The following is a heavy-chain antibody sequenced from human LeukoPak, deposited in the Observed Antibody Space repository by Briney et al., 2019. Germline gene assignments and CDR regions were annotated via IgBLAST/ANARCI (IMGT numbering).Heavy chain of an antibody. CDR2: ISSSSSYI. Sequence: GGTLRLSCAASGFSFSNYGMSWVRQAPGKGLEWVSSISSSSSYIYYADSVKGRFTISRDNAKNSLYLQMNSLRAEDTAVYYCARDIPVRMHLWFGLDVWGRGTTVTVSS. CDR3: ARDIPVRMHLWFGLDV. V-gene: IGHV3-21*01. J-gene: IGHJ6*04. D-gene: IGHD3-10*01. CDR1: GFSFSNYG.